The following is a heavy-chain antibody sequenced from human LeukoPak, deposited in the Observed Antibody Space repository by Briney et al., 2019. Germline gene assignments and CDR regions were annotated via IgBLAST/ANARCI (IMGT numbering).Heavy chain of an antibody. D-gene: IGHD3-9*01. CDR2: ISPDGIGT. Sequence: ASVKVSCKASGYTFTGYYMHWVRQAPGQGLEWMGWISPDGIGTHYAQKFQGRVTMTRDMSISTAYIELSSLRSDDTAIYYCATFDSVAGAPPDYWGQGTLVSVSS. V-gene: IGHV1-2*02. CDR1: GYTFTGYY. CDR3: ATFDSVAGAPPDY. J-gene: IGHJ4*02.